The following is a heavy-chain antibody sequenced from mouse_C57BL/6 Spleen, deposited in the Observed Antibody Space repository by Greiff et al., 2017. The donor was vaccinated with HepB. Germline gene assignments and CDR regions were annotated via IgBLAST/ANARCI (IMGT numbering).Heavy chain of an antibody. D-gene: IGHD1-1*01. J-gene: IGHJ2*01. CDR3: ARRRPGSSPDY. Sequence: VQLQQSGAELVKPGASVKLSCKASGYTFTSYWMQWVKQRPGQGLEWIGEIDPSDSYTNYNQKFKGKATLTVDTSSSTAYMQLSSLTSADSAVYYCARRRPGSSPDYWGQGTTLTVSS. CDR2: IDPSDSYT. CDR1: GYTFTSYW. V-gene: IGHV1-50*01.